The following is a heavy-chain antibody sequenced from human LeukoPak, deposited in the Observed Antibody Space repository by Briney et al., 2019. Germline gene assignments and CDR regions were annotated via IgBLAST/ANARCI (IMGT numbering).Heavy chain of an antibody. Sequence: SETLSLTCAVYGVSFSGYYWSWIRQPPGKGLEWIGEINHSGSTNYNPSLKSRVTISVDTSKNQFSLKLSSVTAADTAVYYCARELRYCSSTSCYTTPFDYWGQGTLVTVSS. J-gene: IGHJ4*02. V-gene: IGHV4-34*01. CDR2: INHSGST. D-gene: IGHD2-2*02. CDR1: GVSFSGYY. CDR3: ARELRYCSSTSCYTTPFDY.